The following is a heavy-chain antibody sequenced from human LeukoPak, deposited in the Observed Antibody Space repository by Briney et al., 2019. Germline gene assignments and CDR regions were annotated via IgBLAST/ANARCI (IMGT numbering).Heavy chain of an antibody. CDR2: MSGDGATT. CDR3: ARTYRDAFDI. J-gene: IGHJ3*02. V-gene: IGHV3-23*01. CDR1: GFTFSDYG. D-gene: IGHD1-14*01. Sequence: PGGSLRLSCAASGFTFSDYGMSWVRQAPGKGLEWVSAMSGDGATTYYADSVKGRFTISRDNSKNALYLQINNLGAEDTAVYYCARTYRDAFDIWGQGTMVTVSS.